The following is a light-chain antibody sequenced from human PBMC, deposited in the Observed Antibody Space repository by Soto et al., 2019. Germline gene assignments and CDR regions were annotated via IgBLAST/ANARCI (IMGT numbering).Light chain of an antibody. CDR2: LKSDGSH. J-gene: IGLJ3*02. Sequence: QLVLTQSPSASASLGASVKLTCTLSSGHSSYAIAWHQQRPEKGLRYLMKLKSDGSHNKGDGIPDRFSGSSSGAERYLTISSLQSEDEADYYCQTWATGIRVFGGGTKVTVL. V-gene: IGLV4-69*01. CDR3: QTWATGIRV. CDR1: SGHSSYA.